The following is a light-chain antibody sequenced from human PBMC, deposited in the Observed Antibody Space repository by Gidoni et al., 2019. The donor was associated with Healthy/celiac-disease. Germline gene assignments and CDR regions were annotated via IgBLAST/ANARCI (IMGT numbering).Light chain of an antibody. J-gene: IGKJ3*01. CDR1: QIVNRN. CDR2: GAS. CDR3: KQYNNWPFT. V-gene: IGKV3-15*01. Sequence: IVMTKSPATLSVSPGERATLSCMASQIVNRNLAWYQQKPGQAPRLLIYGASTRATGIPARFGGSGSGKEFTLTISSLQSEDFAVYYCKQYNNWPFTFXPXTKVDIK.